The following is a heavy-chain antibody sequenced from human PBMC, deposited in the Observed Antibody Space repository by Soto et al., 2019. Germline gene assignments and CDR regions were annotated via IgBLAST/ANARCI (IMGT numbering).Heavy chain of an antibody. V-gene: IGHV4-31*03. CDR3: ARGFYDILTGYYREFDY. D-gene: IGHD3-9*01. CDR1: GGSISSGGYY. Sequence: PSETLSLTCTVSGGSISSGGYYWSWIRQHPGKGLEWIGYIYYSGSTYYNPSLKSRITISVDTSKNQFSLKLSSVTAADTAVYYCARGFYDILTGYYREFDYWGQGTLVTVSS. J-gene: IGHJ4*02. CDR2: IYYSGST.